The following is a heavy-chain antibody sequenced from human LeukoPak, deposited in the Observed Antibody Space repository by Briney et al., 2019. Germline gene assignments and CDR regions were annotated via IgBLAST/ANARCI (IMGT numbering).Heavy chain of an antibody. Sequence: SQTLSLTCTVSGDSINTYSYSWSWIRQPAGKGLEWIGRIYSSGYTNYNPSRTSYNPSLKSRVTISVDTSKNQFSLELSSVTAADTAVFYCARLQAYSSGWYVDFWGQGTLVTVSS. CDR1: GDSINTYSYS. CDR3: ARLQAYSSGWYVDF. V-gene: IGHV4-30-4*01. D-gene: IGHD6-19*01. J-gene: IGHJ4*02. CDR2: IYSSGYT.